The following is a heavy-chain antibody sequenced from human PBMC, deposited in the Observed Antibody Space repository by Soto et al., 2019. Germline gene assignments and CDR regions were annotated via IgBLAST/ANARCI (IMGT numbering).Heavy chain of an antibody. J-gene: IGHJ4*02. CDR1: GGSISGYY. V-gene: IGHV4-59*01. CDR3: ARDRGRTAALDY. CDR2: IYYNGKT. Sequence: QVQLRESGPGLVRPSETLSLTCTVSGGSISGYYWSWIRQPPGKGLEWIGYIYYNGKTNYNPSLKSSXTILVDTSKNQFSLKLSSVTAADTAVYYCARDRGRTAALDYWCQGNLVTVSS. D-gene: IGHD6-13*01.